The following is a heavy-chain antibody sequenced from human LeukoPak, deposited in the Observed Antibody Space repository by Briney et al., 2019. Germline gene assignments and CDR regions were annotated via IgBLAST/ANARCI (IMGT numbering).Heavy chain of an antibody. J-gene: IGHJ3*02. CDR3: ARVNTMIVEDAFDI. V-gene: IGHV4-61*02. Sequence: SETLSLTCTVSGGSISSGSYYWSWIRQPAGKGLEWIGRIYTSGSTNYNPSLKSRVTISVDTSKNQFSLKLSSVTAADTAVYYCARVNTMIVEDAFDIWGQGTMVTVSS. CDR2: IYTSGST. D-gene: IGHD3-22*01. CDR1: GGSISSGSYY.